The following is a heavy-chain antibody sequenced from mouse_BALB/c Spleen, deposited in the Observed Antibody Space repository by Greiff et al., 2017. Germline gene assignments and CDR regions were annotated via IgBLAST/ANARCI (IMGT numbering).Heavy chain of an antibody. D-gene: IGHD2-1*01. CDR2: INPSTGYT. V-gene: IGHV1-7*01. CDR1: GYTFTSYW. J-gene: IGHJ4*01. Sequence: QVQLQQSGAELAKPGASVKMSCKASGYTFTSYWTHWVKQRPGQGLEWIGYINPSTGYTEYNQKFKDKATLTADKSSSTAYMQLSSLTSEDSAVYYCARRGGNYVYAMDYWGQGTSVTVSS. CDR3: ARRGGNYVYAMDY.